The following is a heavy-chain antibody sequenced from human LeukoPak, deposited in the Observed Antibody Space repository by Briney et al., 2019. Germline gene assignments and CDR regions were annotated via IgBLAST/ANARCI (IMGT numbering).Heavy chain of an antibody. V-gene: IGHV3-9*01. Sequence: PGRSLRLSCAASGFTFDDYAMHWVRQAPGKGLEWVSGISWNSGSIGYADSVKGRFTISRDNAKNSLYLQMNSLRAEDTALYYCARGVYGDYNWFDPWGQGTLVTVSS. J-gene: IGHJ5*02. CDR3: ARGVYGDYNWFDP. CDR1: GFTFDDYA. CDR2: ISWNSGSI. D-gene: IGHD4-17*01.